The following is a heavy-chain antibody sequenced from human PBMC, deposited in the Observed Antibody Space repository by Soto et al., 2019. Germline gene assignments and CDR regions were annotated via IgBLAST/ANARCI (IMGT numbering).Heavy chain of an antibody. CDR2: IYYSGNT. D-gene: IGHD5-12*01. CDR1: GGSISSGYYY. CDR3: ASSWLYGMDV. J-gene: IGHJ6*02. V-gene: IGHV4-30-4*02. Sequence: SETLSLTCSVSGGSISSGYYYWILIRQPPGKGLEWIGNIYYSGNTYYNPSLKSRLIISIDTSKNQLSLKVGSVTAADTAVYYCASSWLYGMDVWDQGTTVTVSS.